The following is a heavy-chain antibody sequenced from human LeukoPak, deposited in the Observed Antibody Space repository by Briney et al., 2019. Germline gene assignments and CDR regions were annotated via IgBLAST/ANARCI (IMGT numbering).Heavy chain of an antibody. CDR2: INYNRNI. J-gene: IGHJ3*02. D-gene: IGHD4-17*01. CDR3: ARDFARNSGDYGNDGFDI. V-gene: IGHV4-59*02. CDR1: GGSVNLYY. Sequence: SETLSLTCSVSGGSVNLYYWSWIRQSPAKGLEWIGYINYNRNIYYNPSLKSRVTITLDTSQKQVSLRLSSVTAADTAVYYCARDFARNSGDYGNDGFDIWGPGTMVSFSS.